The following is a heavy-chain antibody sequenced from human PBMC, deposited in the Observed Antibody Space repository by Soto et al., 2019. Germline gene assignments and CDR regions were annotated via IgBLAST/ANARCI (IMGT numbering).Heavy chain of an antibody. CDR1: GGSISSYY. CDR3: ARWGRHNWFDP. Sequence: QVQLQESGPGLVKPSETLSLTCTVSGGSISSYYWSWIRQPAGKGLEWIGRIYTSGSTNYNPSLKSRLTMSGDTSNTPFSLKLSSVTAADTAVYYRARWGRHNWFDPWGQGTLVTVSS. J-gene: IGHJ5*02. V-gene: IGHV4-4*07. D-gene: IGHD3-16*01. CDR2: IYTSGST.